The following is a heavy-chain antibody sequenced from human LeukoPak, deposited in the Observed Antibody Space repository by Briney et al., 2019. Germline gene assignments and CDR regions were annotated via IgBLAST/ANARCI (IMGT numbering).Heavy chain of an antibody. V-gene: IGHV4-39*07. Sequence: PSETLSLTCTASGGSISSSGYYWGWIRQPPGKGLEWIASINYSGTTYYNPSLKSRVTISEDRSKNQFSLKLSSVTAADTAVYYCARGSSSLRGSHAFDIWGQGTMVTVSS. CDR3: ARGSSSLRGSHAFDI. CDR2: INYSGTT. J-gene: IGHJ3*02. D-gene: IGHD6-13*01. CDR1: GGSISSSGYY.